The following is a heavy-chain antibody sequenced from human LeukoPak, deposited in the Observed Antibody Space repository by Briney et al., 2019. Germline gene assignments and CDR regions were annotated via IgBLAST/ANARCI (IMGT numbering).Heavy chain of an antibody. J-gene: IGHJ4*02. CDR2: IKQDGSDK. CDR1: GGSISSYY. V-gene: IGHV3-7*03. Sequence: ETLSLTCTVSGGSISSYYWSWVRQAPGKGLEWVANIKQDGSDKYYVDSVKGRFIISRDNAENSVSLQMNSLRAEDTAVYYCARGTSSGWDYYFDYWGQGTLVTVSS. CDR3: ARGTSSGWDYYFDY. D-gene: IGHD6-19*01.